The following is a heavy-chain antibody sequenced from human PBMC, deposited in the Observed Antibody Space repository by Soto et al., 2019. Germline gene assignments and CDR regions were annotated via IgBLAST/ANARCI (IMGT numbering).Heavy chain of an antibody. CDR3: ARATIGHVTRYYFDY. V-gene: IGHV1-69*01. CDR1: GGTFRTES. Sequence: QVQLVQSGAEVQKPGSSVKVSCEASGGTFRTESFNWVRQAPGQGLEWMGGIIPVLGTTDYAPRFRSRVTITADESTSTAYMEVGSLTYDDTAVYYCARATIGHVTRYYFDYWGQGTLVTVSS. D-gene: IGHD5-12*01. CDR2: IIPVLGTT. J-gene: IGHJ4*02.